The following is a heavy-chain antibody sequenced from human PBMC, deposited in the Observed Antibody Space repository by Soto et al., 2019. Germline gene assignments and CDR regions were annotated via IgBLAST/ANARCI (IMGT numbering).Heavy chain of an antibody. CDR1: GSSISSGGYS. D-gene: IGHD3-22*01. CDR2: IYHSGST. CDR3: ARGGDSYDSSGYYYTL. Sequence: QLQLQESGSGLVKPSQTLSLTCAVSGSSISSGGYSWSRIRQPPGKGLEWIGYIYHSGSTYYNPSLKSRVTISVDRSKNQFSLKLSSVTAAETAVYYCARGGDSYDSSGYYYTLWGQGTLVTVSS. V-gene: IGHV4-30-2*01. J-gene: IGHJ4*02.